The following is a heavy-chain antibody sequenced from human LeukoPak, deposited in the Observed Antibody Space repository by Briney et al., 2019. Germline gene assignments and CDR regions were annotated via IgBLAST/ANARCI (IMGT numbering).Heavy chain of an antibody. CDR3: ARWLQFLRTYPQFDY. CDR1: GYTFTSYG. D-gene: IGHD5-24*01. Sequence: GASVKVSCKASGYTFTSYGISWVRQAPGQGLEWMGWISAYNGNTNYAQKLQGRVTMTTDTSTSTAYMELRSLRSDDTAVYYCARWLQFLRTYPQFDYWGQGTLVTVSS. J-gene: IGHJ4*02. CDR2: ISAYNGNT. V-gene: IGHV1-18*01.